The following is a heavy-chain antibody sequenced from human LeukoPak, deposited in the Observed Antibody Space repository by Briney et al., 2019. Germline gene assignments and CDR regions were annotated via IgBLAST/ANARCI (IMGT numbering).Heavy chain of an antibody. CDR2: ISGSGGST. CDR3: ARDHPSRWYYDSSGFWDY. J-gene: IGHJ4*02. V-gene: IGHV3-23*01. D-gene: IGHD3-22*01. Sequence: GGSLRLSCAASGFTFSSYAMSWVRQAPGKGLEWVSTISGSGGSTYYADSVKGRFTISRDNSKNTLYLQMNSLRAEDTAVYYCARDHPSRWYYDSSGFWDYWGQGTLVTVSS. CDR1: GFTFSSYA.